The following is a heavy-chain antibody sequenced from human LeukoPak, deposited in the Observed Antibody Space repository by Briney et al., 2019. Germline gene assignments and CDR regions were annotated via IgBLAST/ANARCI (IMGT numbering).Heavy chain of an antibody. CDR3: ARGAWATRLGS. J-gene: IGHJ4*02. D-gene: IGHD2-15*01. CDR2: IYESGTT. Sequence: SETLSLTCAVYGESLSSYYWGWVLQPPGEGLEWIGEIYESGTTEYNPSLKSRVTISMVPSKQQFSLSLSSVTAADTAVYYCARGAWATRLGSWGLGTPVIVSS. CDR1: GESLSSYY. V-gene: IGHV4-34*01.